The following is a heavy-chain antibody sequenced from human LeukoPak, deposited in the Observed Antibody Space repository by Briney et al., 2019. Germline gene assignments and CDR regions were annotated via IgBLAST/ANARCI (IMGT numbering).Heavy chain of an antibody. J-gene: IGHJ4*02. CDR3: ARHHGYSYGPPKD. D-gene: IGHD5-18*01. CDR1: GFTLSSYS. CDR2: ISSSSSYI. V-gene: IGHV3-21*01. Sequence: GGSLRLSCAASGFTLSSYSMNWVRQAPGKGLEWVSSISSSSSYIYYADSVKGRFTISRDNAKNSLYLQMNSLRAEDTAVYYCARHHGYSYGPPKDWGQGTLVTVSS.